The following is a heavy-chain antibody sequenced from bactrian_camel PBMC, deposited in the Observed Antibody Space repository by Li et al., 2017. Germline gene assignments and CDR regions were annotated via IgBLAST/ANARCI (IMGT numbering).Heavy chain of an antibody. V-gene: IGHV3S53*01. CDR1: GRDTSSKYS. CDR2: IDRDGST. D-gene: IGHD6*01. J-gene: IGHJ4*01. Sequence: HVQLVESGGDSVQIGGSLRLSCVVSGRDTSSKYSLGWFRQAAGKEREGVAVIDRDGSTQYSDSAKGRFTISQDNSKTTTWLQMNNLKLDDTAMYYCAAEGDTVVAGSVLSEERYTYWGKGTQVTVS. CDR3: AAEGDTVVAGSVLSEERYTY.